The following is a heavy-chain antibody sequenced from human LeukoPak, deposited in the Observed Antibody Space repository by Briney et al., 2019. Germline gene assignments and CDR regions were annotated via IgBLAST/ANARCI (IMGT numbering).Heavy chain of an antibody. CDR3: ARDDGEQLGYCSGGSCCSLHYYYYMDV. CDR1: GGTFSSYA. Sequence: SVKVSCKASGGTFSSYAISWVRQAPGQGLEWMGGIIPIFGTANYAQKFQGRVTITADESTSTAYMELSSLRSEDTAVYYCARDDGEQLGYCSGGSCCSLHYYYYMDVWGKGTTVTISS. J-gene: IGHJ6*03. D-gene: IGHD2-15*01. V-gene: IGHV1-69*13. CDR2: IIPIFGTA.